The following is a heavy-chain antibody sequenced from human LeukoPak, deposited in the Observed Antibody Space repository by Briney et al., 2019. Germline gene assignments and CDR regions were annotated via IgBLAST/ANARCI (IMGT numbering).Heavy chain of an antibody. CDR2: IRSDGSNK. J-gene: IGHJ4*02. V-gene: IGHV3-30*02. CDR3: AKDLTFDY. CDR1: GFTFSNYG. Sequence: GGSLRLSCAASGFTFSNYGMHWVRQAPGKGLEWVAFIRSDGSNKYYADSVKGRFTVSRDNSNNTLYLQMNSLRAEDTAVFYCAKDLTFDYWGQGTLVTVSS.